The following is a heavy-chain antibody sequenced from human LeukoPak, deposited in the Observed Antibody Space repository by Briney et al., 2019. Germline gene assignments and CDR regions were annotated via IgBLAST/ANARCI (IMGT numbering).Heavy chain of an antibody. Sequence: PRGSLRLSRAASGFTFSSYWLHWVRQAPGKGLVWVSRINSYGSSTRYADSVKGRFTISRDNAKNTLYLQMNSLRAEDTAVYYCASLEYSSSQGRDYWGQGTLVTVSS. V-gene: IGHV3-74*01. CDR2: INSYGSST. D-gene: IGHD6-6*01. J-gene: IGHJ4*02. CDR1: GFTFSSYW. CDR3: ASLEYSSSQGRDY.